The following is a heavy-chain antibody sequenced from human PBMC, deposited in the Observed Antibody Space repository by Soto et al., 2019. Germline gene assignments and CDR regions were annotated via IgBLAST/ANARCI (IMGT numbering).Heavy chain of an antibody. Sequence: ASVKVSCKASGGTFSSYAISWVRQAPGQGLEWMGGIIPIFGTANYAQKFQGRVTITADESTSTAYMELSSLRSEDTAVYYCARDYRWLRSPGAFDIWGQGTMVTVSS. D-gene: IGHD5-12*01. CDR2: IIPIFGTA. CDR1: GGTFSSYA. J-gene: IGHJ3*02. V-gene: IGHV1-69*13. CDR3: ARDYRWLRSPGAFDI.